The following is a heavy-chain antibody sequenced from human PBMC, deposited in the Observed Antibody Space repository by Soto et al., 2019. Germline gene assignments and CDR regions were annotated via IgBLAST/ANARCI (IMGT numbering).Heavy chain of an antibody. J-gene: IGHJ6*02. V-gene: IGHV3-21*01. D-gene: IGHD2-15*01. CDR2: ISPSTSHI. CDR3: SGCSGGACHQNYGMAV. Sequence: EVHLVESGGGLVKPGGSLRLSCAVSGFPFSSCTMNWVRQAPGKGLEWVSSISPSTSHIYYADSVKGRFTISRDNAKTSLVLKMNRLRAEDTAVYYCSGCSGGACHQNYGMAVWGQGTTVTVSS. CDR1: GFPFSSCT.